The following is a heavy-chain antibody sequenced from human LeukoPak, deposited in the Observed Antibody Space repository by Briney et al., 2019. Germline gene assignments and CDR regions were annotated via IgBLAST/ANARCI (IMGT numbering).Heavy chain of an antibody. Sequence: GRSLRLSCAASGFTFSSYAMHWVRQAPGKGLEWVAVISYDGSNKYYADSVKGRFTISRDTSRNTLYLQMISLRTEDTAVYYCAKDGPSPYRYYMDVWGKGTTVTISS. J-gene: IGHJ6*03. CDR1: GFTFSSYA. V-gene: IGHV3-30*04. CDR3: AKDGPSPYRYYMDV. CDR2: ISYDGSNK.